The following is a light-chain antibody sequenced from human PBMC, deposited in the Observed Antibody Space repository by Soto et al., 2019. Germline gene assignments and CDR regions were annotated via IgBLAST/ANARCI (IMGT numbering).Light chain of an antibody. CDR3: NSHTSSGIRV. CDR1: SSDVGGYNH. V-gene: IGLV2-14*01. Sequence: QSALTQPASVSGSPGQSITISCTGTSSDVGGYNHVSWYQHHPGKAPKLIIYEVSDRPSGVSNRFSGSKSGYTASLTISGLQAEDEADYYCNSHTSSGIRVFGTGTKVT. CDR2: EVS. J-gene: IGLJ1*01.